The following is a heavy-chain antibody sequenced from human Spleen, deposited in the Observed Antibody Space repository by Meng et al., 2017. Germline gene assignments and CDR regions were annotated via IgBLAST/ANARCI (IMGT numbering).Heavy chain of an antibody. V-gene: IGHV3-48*04. CDR3: ARVGTTVVSWYFDL. Sequence: GESLKISCAASGFTFSSYWMSWVRQAPGKGLEWVSYISSSGTAIYYADSVKGRFTISRDNAKNSLYLQMNSLRAEDTAVYYCARVGTTVVSWYFDLWGRGTLVTVSS. J-gene: IGHJ2*01. CDR2: ISSSGTAI. D-gene: IGHD4-23*01. CDR1: GFTFSSYW.